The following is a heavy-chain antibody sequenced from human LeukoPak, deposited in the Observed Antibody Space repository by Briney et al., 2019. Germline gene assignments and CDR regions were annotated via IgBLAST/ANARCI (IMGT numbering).Heavy chain of an antibody. J-gene: IGHJ5*02. V-gene: IGHV3-73*01. CDR1: GFSFSGSS. CDR3: AKCAKTPEGGSGWCNWFDT. CDR2: IRTRGHISPP. D-gene: IGHD3-3*01. Sequence: GGSLRLSCAASGFSFSGSSMHWIRQSSGQGLEWVGRIRTRGHISPPAYAASVNGRFTISRDDSKNTLYLQMNSLRAEDTALYSCAKCAKTPEGGSGWCNWFDTWGQGTLIIVSS.